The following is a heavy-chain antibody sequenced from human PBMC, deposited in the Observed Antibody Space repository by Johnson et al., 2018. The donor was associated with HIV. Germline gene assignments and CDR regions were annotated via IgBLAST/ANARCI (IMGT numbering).Heavy chain of an antibody. J-gene: IGHJ3*02. CDR1: GFSFSSYA. Sequence: VQLVESGGGLVQPGGSLRLSCAASGFSFSSYAMSWVRQTPGKGLEWVSAISGSGGSTGYADSVKGRFTISRDNAKNSLYLQMNSLRAEDTALYYCARGEYVWGSFDVFDIWGQGTMVTVSS. CDR3: ARGEYVWGSFDVFDI. V-gene: IGHV3-23*04. CDR2: ISGSGGST. D-gene: IGHD3-16*01.